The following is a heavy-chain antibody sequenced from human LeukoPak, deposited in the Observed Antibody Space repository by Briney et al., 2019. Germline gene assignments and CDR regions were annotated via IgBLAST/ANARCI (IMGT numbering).Heavy chain of an antibody. CDR2: IKQDGSEK. D-gene: IGHD1-26*01. V-gene: IGHV3-7*01. CDR1: GFTVSSNY. Sequence: GGSLRLSCAASGFTVSSNYMSWVRQAPGKGLEWVANIKQDGSEKYYVDSVKGRFTISRDNAKNSLYLQMNSLRAEDTAVYYCATLGNWGQGTLVTVSS. CDR3: ATLGN. J-gene: IGHJ4*02.